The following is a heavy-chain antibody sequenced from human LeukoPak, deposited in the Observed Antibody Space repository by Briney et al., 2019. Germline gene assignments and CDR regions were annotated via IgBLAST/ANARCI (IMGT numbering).Heavy chain of an antibody. J-gene: IGHJ6*01. Sequence: PGGSLRLSCAASGFTFSNYAMHWVRQAPGKGLEYVSAISYNGGTTYYANSVRGRFTISRDNSKNTLYLQMHSLRAEDAAVFYCARFGHGPPYSYMDVWGQGTTVTVFS. D-gene: IGHD2-21*01. CDR1: GFTFSNYA. CDR2: ISYNGGTT. CDR3: ARFGHGPPYSYMDV. V-gene: IGHV3-64*01.